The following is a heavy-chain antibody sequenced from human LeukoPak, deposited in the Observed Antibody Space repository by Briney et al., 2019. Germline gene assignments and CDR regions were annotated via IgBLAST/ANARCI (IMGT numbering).Heavy chain of an antibody. CDR3: ARVSDYYDSSGYYSYYFDY. V-gene: IGHV4-30-2*01. J-gene: IGHJ4*02. CDR2: IYHSGST. CDR1: GCSISSDGYA. Sequence: SETLSLTCAVSGCSISSDGYAWSWIRQPPGKGLEWIGYIYHSGSTYYNPSLKSRVTITVDRSKNQFSLKLSSVTAADTAGYDCARVSDYYDSSGYYSYYFDYWGQGTLVTVSS. D-gene: IGHD3-22*01.